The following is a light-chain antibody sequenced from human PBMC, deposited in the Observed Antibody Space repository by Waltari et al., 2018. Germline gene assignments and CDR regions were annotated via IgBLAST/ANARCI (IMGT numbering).Light chain of an antibody. CDR1: DIGTRS. J-gene: IGLJ2*01. V-gene: IGLV3-21*03. CDR3: QVWDSRSGHVV. Sequence: YELTQPPSVSVAPGKTASLTCGGDDIGTRSVHWYQQKSGQAPILVMYGDTDRPSGIPGRFAGSNAGNTATLTITRVAVGDEADYYCQVWDSRSGHVVFGGGTKLTVL. CDR2: GDT.